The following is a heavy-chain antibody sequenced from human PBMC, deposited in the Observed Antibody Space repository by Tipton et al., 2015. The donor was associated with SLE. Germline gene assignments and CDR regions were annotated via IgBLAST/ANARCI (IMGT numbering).Heavy chain of an antibody. V-gene: IGHV4-4*07. CDR2: IYTSGST. D-gene: IGHD1-1*01. CDR1: GGSISSYY. J-gene: IGHJ3*02. Sequence: TLSLTCTVSGGSISSYYWSWIRQPAGKGLEWIGRIYTSGSTNYNPSLKSRVTMSVDTSRNQFSLKLSSVTAADTAVYYCAREGTTRKDAFDIWGQGTMVTVSS. CDR3: AREGTTRKDAFDI.